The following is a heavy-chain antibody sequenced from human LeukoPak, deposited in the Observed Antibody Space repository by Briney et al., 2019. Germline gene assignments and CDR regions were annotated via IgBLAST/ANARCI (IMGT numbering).Heavy chain of an antibody. Sequence: GGSLRLSCAASGFTFSSYAMSWVRQAPGKGLEWVSAISGSGGSTYYADSVKGRFTISRDNAKNSLYLQMNSLRAEDTAVYYCAREGGSGYPLDYWGQGTLVTVSS. CDR3: AREGGSGYPLDY. V-gene: IGHV3-23*01. CDR1: GFTFSSYA. J-gene: IGHJ4*02. D-gene: IGHD3-22*01. CDR2: ISGSGGST.